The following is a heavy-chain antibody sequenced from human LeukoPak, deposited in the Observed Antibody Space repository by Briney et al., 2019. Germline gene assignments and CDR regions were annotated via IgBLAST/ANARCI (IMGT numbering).Heavy chain of an antibody. CDR1: GASISSYY. Sequence: SETLSLTCSVSGASISSYYWSWIRQPPGKGLEWIGYIYFSGSTKYNPSLKSRVTISVDTSKNQYSLKLSSVTAADTAVYYCARVTSSFNYAYYYYMDVWGKGTTVSISS. CDR3: ARVTSSFNYAYYYYMDV. CDR2: IYFSGST. V-gene: IGHV4-59*01. D-gene: IGHD2-2*01. J-gene: IGHJ6*03.